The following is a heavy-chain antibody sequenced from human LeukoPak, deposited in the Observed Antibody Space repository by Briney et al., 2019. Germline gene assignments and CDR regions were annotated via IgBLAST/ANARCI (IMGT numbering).Heavy chain of an antibody. CDR1: GGSINSGDYY. J-gene: IGHJ4*02. Sequence: SEALSLTCTVSGGSINSGDYYWSWIRQPPGKGLEWIGYIYSSGSTNYNPSLKSRLTISVDTSKNQFSLKLSSVTAADTAVYYCARRASTRIVFDYWGQGTLVTVSS. CDR2: IYSSGST. CDR3: ARRASTRIVFDY. V-gene: IGHV4-30-4*01. D-gene: IGHD3-22*01.